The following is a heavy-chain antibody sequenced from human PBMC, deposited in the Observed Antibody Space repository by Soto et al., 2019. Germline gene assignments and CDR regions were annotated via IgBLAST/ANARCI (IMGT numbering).Heavy chain of an antibody. D-gene: IGHD2-2*01. CDR2: IWYDGSNK. V-gene: IGHV3-33*01. J-gene: IGHJ5*02. CDR1: GFTFSSYG. CDR3: ARDPYCSSTSCPSGGWFDP. Sequence: LRLSCAASGFTFSSYGMHWVRQAPGKGLEWVAVIWYDGSNKYYADSVKGRFTISRDNSKNTLYLQMNSLRAEDTAVYYCARDPYCSSTSCPSGGWFDPWGQGTLVTVSS.